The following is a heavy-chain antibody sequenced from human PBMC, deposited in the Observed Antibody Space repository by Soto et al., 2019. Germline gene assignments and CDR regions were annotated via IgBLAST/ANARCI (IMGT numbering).Heavy chain of an antibody. CDR1: GYSFTSYW. V-gene: IGHV5-10-1*01. Sequence: GESLKISCKGSGYSFTSYWISWVRQMPGKGLEWMGRIDPSDSYTNYSPSFQGHVTISADKSISTAYLQWSSLKASDTAMYYCARLRRENYYYYGMDVWGQGTTVTVSS. J-gene: IGHJ6*02. CDR3: ARLRRENYYYYGMDV. D-gene: IGHD1-26*01. CDR2: IDPSDSYT.